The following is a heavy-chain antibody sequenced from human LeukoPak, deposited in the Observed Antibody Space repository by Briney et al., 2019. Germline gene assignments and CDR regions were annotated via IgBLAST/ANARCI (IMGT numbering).Heavy chain of an antibody. J-gene: IGHJ4*02. V-gene: IGHV3-7*01. CDR2: IKQDESEK. CDR1: RFTFSSYS. CDR3: AKDLLRYYGSGSYY. Sequence: GGSLRLSCAASRFTFSSYSMNWVRQAPGKGLEWVANIKQDESEKYYVDSVKGRFTISRDNAKNSLYLQMNSLRAEDTAVYYCAKDLLRYYGSGSYYWGQGTLVTVSP. D-gene: IGHD3-10*01.